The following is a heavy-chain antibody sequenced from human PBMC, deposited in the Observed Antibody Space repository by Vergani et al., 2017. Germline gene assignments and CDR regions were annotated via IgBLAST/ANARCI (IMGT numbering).Heavy chain of an antibody. J-gene: IGHJ4*02. V-gene: IGHV1-69*01. CDR2: IIPIFGTA. D-gene: IGHD3-10*01. Sequence: QVQLVQSGAEVKKPGSSVEVSCKASGGTFSSYAISWVRQAPGQGLEWMGGIIPIFGTANYAQKFQGRVTITADESTSTAYMELSSLRSEDTAVDYCARDRLYGSGDRPFDYWGQGTLVTVSS. CDR1: GGTFSSYA. CDR3: ARDRLYGSGDRPFDY.